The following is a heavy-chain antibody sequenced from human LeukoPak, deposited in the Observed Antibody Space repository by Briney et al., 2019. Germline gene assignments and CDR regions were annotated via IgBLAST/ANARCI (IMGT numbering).Heavy chain of an antibody. Sequence: ETLSLTCTVSGGSISSYYWSWVRQAPGKGLEWVSAISGSGGSTYYADSVKGRFTISRDNSKNTLYLQMNSLRAEDTAVYYCAKDLVKYSSGWRLDYWGQGTLVTVSS. CDR3: AKDLVKYSSGWRLDY. V-gene: IGHV3-23*01. J-gene: IGHJ4*02. CDR1: GGSISSYY. D-gene: IGHD6-19*01. CDR2: ISGSGGST.